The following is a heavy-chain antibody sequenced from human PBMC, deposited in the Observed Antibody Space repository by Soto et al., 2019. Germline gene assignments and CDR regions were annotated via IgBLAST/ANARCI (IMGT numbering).Heavy chain of an antibody. CDR1: GGSIINHV. J-gene: IGHJ6*02. V-gene: IGHV4-4*07. CDR2: IYTTGST. D-gene: IGHD3-22*01. Sequence: SGIKDITCPVSGGSIINHVWSWIRQPDGGGLEWIGRIYTTGSTNYNPSLKSRVTMSLDTSRNQLSLKLSSVTAADTAVYYCAREGGYFDSSGSGVYHYHGVDVWGQGTTVTVSS. CDR3: AREGGYFDSSGSGVYHYHGVDV.